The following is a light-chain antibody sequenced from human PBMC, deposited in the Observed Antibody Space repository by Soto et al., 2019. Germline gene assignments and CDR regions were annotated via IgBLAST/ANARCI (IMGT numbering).Light chain of an antibody. CDR1: QSFSSTY. CDR3: QQYGRSPRT. V-gene: IGKV3-20*01. CDR2: GAS. J-gene: IGKJ5*01. Sequence: EIMLTQSPGTLSLSPGERATLSCRASQSFSSTYLVWYQQKPGQAPRLLISGASTRATGIPDRFSVSASGTDFTLSISRLEPEDFAVYYCQQYGRSPRTFGQGTLLEI.